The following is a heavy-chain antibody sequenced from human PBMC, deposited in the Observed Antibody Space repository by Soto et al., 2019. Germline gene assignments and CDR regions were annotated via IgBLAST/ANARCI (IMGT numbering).Heavy chain of an antibody. D-gene: IGHD3-22*01. J-gene: IGHJ4*02. Sequence: PGGSLRLSCAASGFTFRSYAMSWVRQAPGKGLEWVSAISGSGGSTYYADSVKGRFTISRDNSKNTLYLQMNSLRAEDTAVYYCAKPKWLLLPRGYFDYWGQGTLVTVSS. CDR1: GFTFRSYA. V-gene: IGHV3-23*01. CDR3: AKPKWLLLPRGYFDY. CDR2: ISGSGGST.